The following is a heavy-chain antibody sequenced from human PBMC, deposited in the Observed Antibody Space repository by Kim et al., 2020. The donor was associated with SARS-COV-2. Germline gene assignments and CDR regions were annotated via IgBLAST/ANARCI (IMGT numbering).Heavy chain of an antibody. CDR3: ARLYGSGNHYHAFDI. Sequence: GESLKISCKGSGYSFTSYWISWVRQMPGKGLEWMGRIDPSDSYTDYSPSFQGHVTISADKSISTAYLQWSSLKASDTAMYYCARLYGSGNHYHAFDIWGQGTMVTVSS. CDR2: IDPSDSYT. CDR1: GYSFTSYW. V-gene: IGHV5-10-1*01. D-gene: IGHD3-10*01. J-gene: IGHJ3*02.